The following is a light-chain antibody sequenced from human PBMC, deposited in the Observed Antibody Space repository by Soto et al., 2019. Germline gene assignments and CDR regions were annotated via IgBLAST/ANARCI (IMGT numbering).Light chain of an antibody. J-gene: IGLJ1*01. CDR2: DVT. CDR1: SSDVGGYQF. CDR3: SSYSSSSTLYV. Sequence: QSALTQPASVSGSPGQSLTISCTGTSSDVGGYQFVSWYQQHPGKAPKLMIYDVTNRPSGVSNRFSGSKSGNTASLTISGLQAEDEADYYCSSYSSSSTLYVFVTGTKVTVL. V-gene: IGLV2-14*01.